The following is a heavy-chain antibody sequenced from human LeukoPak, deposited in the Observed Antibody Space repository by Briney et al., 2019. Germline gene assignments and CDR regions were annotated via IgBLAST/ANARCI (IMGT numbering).Heavy chain of an antibody. CDR3: AGLMYSSISQDGY. D-gene: IGHD6-13*01. V-gene: IGHV1-2*02. Sequence: ASVKVSCKTSGYTFTAYYIHWVRQAPGQGLEWMGWIIPNSGGTNYAQKFQGRVTMTRDTSISTAYMELSRLRSDDTAVFYCAGLMYSSISQDGYWGQGTLVTVSS. J-gene: IGHJ4*02. CDR1: GYTFTAYY. CDR2: IIPNSGGT.